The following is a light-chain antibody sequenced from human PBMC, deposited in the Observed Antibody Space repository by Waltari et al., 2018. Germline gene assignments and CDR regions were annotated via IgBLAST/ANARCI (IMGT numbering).Light chain of an antibody. CDR2: LGS. CDR1: QSLRHSNGYHS. J-gene: IGKJ4*01. Sequence: DIVLTQSPVSLSVTPGEPASISCRSSQSLRHSNGYHSLDWYLQKPGQSPQLLIYLGSSRASGVPDRFSGSGSGTDFTLKISRVEAEDVVVYYCMQGLQTPTFGGGTKVEIK. V-gene: IGKV2-28*01. CDR3: MQGLQTPT.